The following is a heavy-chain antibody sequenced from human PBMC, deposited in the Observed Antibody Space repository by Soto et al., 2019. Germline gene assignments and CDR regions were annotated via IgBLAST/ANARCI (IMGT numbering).Heavy chain of an antibody. V-gene: IGHV3-23*01. J-gene: IGHJ6*02. CDR3: AKRGDSYYYGMNV. CDR2: ISARSDNT. CDR1: GFTFYSYA. Sequence: EVQLLASGGGLVQPGGSLRLSCAASGFTFYSYAMDWVRQAPGKGLEWVSPISARSDNTYYADSVKGRFTISRDHSKSTLYLQVNSLRAEDTAIYYCAKRGDSYYYGMNVWGQGTTVTVSS. D-gene: IGHD3-16*01.